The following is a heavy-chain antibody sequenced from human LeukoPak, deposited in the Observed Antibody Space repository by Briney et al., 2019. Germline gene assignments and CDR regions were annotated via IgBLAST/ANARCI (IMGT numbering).Heavy chain of an antibody. CDR2: ISSSGTYV. CDR3: ASRTRRTTTVSSGYYYYGMDV. V-gene: IGHV3-21*01. D-gene: IGHD4-4*01. J-gene: IGHJ6*02. Sequence: GGSLRLSCAPSGFTFRSYSMNWVRQAPGKGLEWVSSISSSGTYVYYADSVKGRFTISRDNAKNSLYLQMNSLRAEDTAVYYCASRTRRTTTVSSGYYYYGMDVWGQGTTVTVSS. CDR1: GFTFRSYS.